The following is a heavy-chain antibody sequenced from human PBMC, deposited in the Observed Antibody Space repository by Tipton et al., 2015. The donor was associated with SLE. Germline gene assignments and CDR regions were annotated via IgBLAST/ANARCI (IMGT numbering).Heavy chain of an antibody. D-gene: IGHD1-26*01. CDR2: IYHSGGT. J-gene: IGHJ4*02. CDR3: ARDLSRGSFDY. CDR1: GYSISSGYY. V-gene: IGHV4-38-2*02. Sequence: TLSLTCAVSGYSISSGYYWGWFRQPPGKGLEWIGSIYHSGGTYYNPSLKGRVTISVDTSKNQFSLKLSSVTAADTAVYYCARDLSRGSFDYWGQGTLVTVSS.